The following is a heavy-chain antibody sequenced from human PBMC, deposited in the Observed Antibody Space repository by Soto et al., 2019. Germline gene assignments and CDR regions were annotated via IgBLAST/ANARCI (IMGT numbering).Heavy chain of an antibody. J-gene: IGHJ4*02. CDR2: ISSSSSTI. Sequence: GGSLRLSCAASGFTFSSYSMNWVRQAPGKGLEWVSYISSSSSTIYYADSVKGRFTISRDNAKNSLYLQMNSLRAEDTAVYYCAKDYDYIWGSYRYPSGDADYWGQGTLVTVSS. V-gene: IGHV3-48*01. CDR1: GFTFSSYS. CDR3: AKDYDYIWGSYRYPSGDADY. D-gene: IGHD3-16*02.